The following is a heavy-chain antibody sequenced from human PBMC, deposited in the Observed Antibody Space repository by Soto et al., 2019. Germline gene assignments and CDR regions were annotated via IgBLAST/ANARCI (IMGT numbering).Heavy chain of an antibody. Sequence: QVQLQQRGAGLLKPSETLSLTCVVSDGTFSGFYWSWIRQPPGKGLEWIGDIDHSGTTHYNPSLKSRLIISKDTSRKHFSLNLTSVTASDTGTYFCSRGRPPRYWGQGTRVTVSS. CDR1: DGTFSGFY. V-gene: IGHV4-34*02. J-gene: IGHJ4*02. CDR2: IDHSGTT. CDR3: SRGRPPRY.